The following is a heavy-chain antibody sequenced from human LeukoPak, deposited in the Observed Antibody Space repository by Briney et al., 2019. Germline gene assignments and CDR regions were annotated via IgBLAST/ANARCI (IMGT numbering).Heavy chain of an antibody. V-gene: IGHV4-38-2*02. CDR3: ARDIHVPRIREPYFDI. CDR1: GYSISSGYY. CDR2: IYHSGST. D-gene: IGHD1-14*01. J-gene: IGHJ3*02. Sequence: SETLSLTCIVSGYSISSGYYWGWIRQPPGKGLEWIGSIYHSGSTNYNQSLKGRVTISVDTSKNQFSLKLSSLTAADTAVYYCARDIHVPRIREPYFDIWGEGTLVTVSS.